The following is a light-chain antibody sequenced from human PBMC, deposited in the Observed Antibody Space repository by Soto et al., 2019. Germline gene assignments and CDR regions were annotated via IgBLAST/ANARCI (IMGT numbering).Light chain of an antibody. Sequence: DIHLTQSPSTLSASVGDRVTITCRASQTISNWLAWYQQKPGKAPKLLIFDASSLENGVPSRFSGSGSGTEFTLTITGLQTDDFATYYCQQYKTYWTFGQGTKVEI. CDR1: QTISNW. CDR2: DAS. CDR3: QQYKTYWT. J-gene: IGKJ1*01. V-gene: IGKV1-5*01.